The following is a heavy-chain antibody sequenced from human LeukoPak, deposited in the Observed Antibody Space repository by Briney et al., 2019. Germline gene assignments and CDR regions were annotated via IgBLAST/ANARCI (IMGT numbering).Heavy chain of an antibody. J-gene: IGHJ5*02. Sequence: GASVKVSCKASGYTSTNYGISWVRQAPGQGLEWMGWISIYNGNTDYAQKLRGRVTMTTDTSTSTAYMELRSLRSDDTAVYYCARITYDFWSGYYMSDDPWGQGTLVTVS. CDR1: GYTSTNYG. CDR3: ARITYDFWSGYYMSDDP. D-gene: IGHD3-3*01. CDR2: ISIYNGNT. V-gene: IGHV1-18*01.